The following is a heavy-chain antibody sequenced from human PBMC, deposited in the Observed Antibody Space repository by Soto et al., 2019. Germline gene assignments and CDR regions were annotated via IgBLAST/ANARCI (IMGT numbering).Heavy chain of an antibody. Sequence: SETLSLTCAVSSGSIDNVYWWSWVRQPPGKGLEWIGEIYHSGSTNYNPSLKSRVTISVDKSKNQFSLKLSSVTAADTAVYYCARRGGTTREKVYYYYGMDVWGQGTTVTVSS. CDR2: IYHSGST. CDR1: SGSIDNVYW. V-gene: IGHV4-4*02. J-gene: IGHJ6*02. D-gene: IGHD2-15*01. CDR3: ARRGGTTREKVYYYYGMDV.